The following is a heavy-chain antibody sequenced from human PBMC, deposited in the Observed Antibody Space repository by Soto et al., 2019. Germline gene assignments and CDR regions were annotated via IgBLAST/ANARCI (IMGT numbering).Heavy chain of an antibody. CDR1: GYTFTSYD. V-gene: IGHV1-8*01. D-gene: IGHD1-1*01. J-gene: IGHJ4*02. CDR3: TRSLGVPPGY. CDR2: MNPNSGNT. Sequence: ASVKVSCKASGYTFTSYDINWVRQATGQGPEWMGWMNPNSGNTGYAQEFQGRVSMTRNTSISTAYMELSSLTSEDSAVYYCTRSLGVPPGYWGQGTLVTVSS.